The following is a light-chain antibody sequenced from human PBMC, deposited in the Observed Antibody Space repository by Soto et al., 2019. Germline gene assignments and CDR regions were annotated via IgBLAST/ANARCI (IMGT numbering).Light chain of an antibody. CDR3: QQSYSSPLMYT. CDR1: QSISSS. Sequence: DIQMTQSPSSLSASVGDRVTITCRASQSISSSLNWYHQKPGRAPKLLIFAASNLPSGVPSRFSGSGSGTEFPLPLSSRQPEDFGAYYCQQSYSSPLMYTFGPGTLREI. V-gene: IGKV1-39*01. J-gene: IGKJ2*01. CDR2: AAS.